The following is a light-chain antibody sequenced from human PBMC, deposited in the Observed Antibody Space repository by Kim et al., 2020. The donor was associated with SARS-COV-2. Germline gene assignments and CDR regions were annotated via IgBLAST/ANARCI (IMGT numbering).Light chain of an antibody. CDR1: QDIGND. Sequence: APVGARVTITCRESQDIGNDLAWYQQSPGRAPKRLIYGASNLQSGVPSRFSGSGSETEFTLTINSLQPEDFATYFCLQHSTYPLTFGQGTRLEIK. J-gene: IGKJ5*01. V-gene: IGKV1-17*01. CDR3: LQHSTYPLT. CDR2: GAS.